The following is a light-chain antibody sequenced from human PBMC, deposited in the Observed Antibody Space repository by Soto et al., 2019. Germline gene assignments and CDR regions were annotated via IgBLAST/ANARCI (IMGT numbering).Light chain of an antibody. V-gene: IGLV3-21*02. CDR2: DDS. CDR1: NIGTKS. CDR3: QVWDSSSDHYG. Sequence: SYELTQPPSVSVAPGQTARLTCGGDNIGTKSVHWYQQKPGQAPVLVVYDDSDRPSGIPKRFSGSNSGTTATLTISRVEAGDEADYYCQVWDSSSDHYGFGTGTKVTVL. J-gene: IGLJ1*01.